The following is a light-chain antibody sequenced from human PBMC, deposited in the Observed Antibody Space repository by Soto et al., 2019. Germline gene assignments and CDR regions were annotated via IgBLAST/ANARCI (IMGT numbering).Light chain of an antibody. CDR3: QQYNSYLWT. CDR2: DAS. CDR1: QSISSW. Sequence: DIQMTQSPSTPSASVGDRVTITCRASQSISSWLAWYQQKPGKAPKLLIYDASSLESGVPSRFSGSGSGTEFTLTISSLQHDDFATYYCQQYNSYLWTFGQGTKVDIK. J-gene: IGKJ1*01. V-gene: IGKV1-5*01.